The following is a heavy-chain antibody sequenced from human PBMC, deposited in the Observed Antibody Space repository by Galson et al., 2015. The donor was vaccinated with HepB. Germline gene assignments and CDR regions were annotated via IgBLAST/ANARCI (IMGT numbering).Heavy chain of an antibody. V-gene: IGHV3-23*01. CDR1: GFAFISYD. D-gene: IGHD1-26*01. Sequence: SLRLSCAASGFAFISYDMYWVRQAPGKGLEWVSSISGSGGSTYYADSVKGRFTISRDNSKNTLYLQMNSLRAEDTAVYYCAKKIGGNYFNYFDYWGQGTLVTVSS. CDR2: ISGSGGST. CDR3: AKKIGGNYFNYFDY. J-gene: IGHJ4*02.